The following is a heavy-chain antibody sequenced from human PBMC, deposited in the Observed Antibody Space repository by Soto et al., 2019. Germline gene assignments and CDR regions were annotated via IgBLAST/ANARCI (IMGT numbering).Heavy chain of an antibody. D-gene: IGHD3-10*01. V-gene: IGHV3-74*01. CDR1: GFIFKMYW. J-gene: IGHJ4*02. Sequence: GGSLRLSCAASGFIFKMYWMHWVRQSPGKGLVWISRIYNDGTYSDYADSVRGRFTISRDNVNDTLYLQMNSLRAEDSGLYYCTRGPRPISTGTGAYWGQGTQVTVSS. CDR2: IYNDGTYS. CDR3: TRGPRPISTGTGAY.